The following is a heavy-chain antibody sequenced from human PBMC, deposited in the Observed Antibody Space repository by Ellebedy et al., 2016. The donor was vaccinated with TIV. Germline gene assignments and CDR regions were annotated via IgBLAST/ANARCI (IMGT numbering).Heavy chain of an antibody. Sequence: GESLKISXAASGFTVSNNYMSWVRQAPGKGLEWVSLIYSGGSTDYADSVKGRFTISRDNSKNTLYLQMNSLRAEDTAVYYCATRSVQWPHWGQGTLVTVSS. CDR3: ATRSVQWPH. D-gene: IGHD6-19*01. CDR2: IYSGGST. CDR1: GFTVSNNY. J-gene: IGHJ1*01. V-gene: IGHV3-53*01.